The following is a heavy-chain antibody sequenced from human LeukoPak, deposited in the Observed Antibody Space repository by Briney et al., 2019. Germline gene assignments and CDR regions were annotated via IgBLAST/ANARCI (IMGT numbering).Heavy chain of an antibody. D-gene: IGHD1-1*01. V-gene: IGHV1-46*01. J-gene: IGHJ6*03. Sequence: ASVKVSCKASGYTFTNYYMHWVRQAPGQGLEWMGIINPSGGITNYAQKFQGRVTITADKSTSTAYMELSSLRSEDTAVYYCARVGELERRSYYYYYMDVWGKGTTVTVSS. CDR3: ARVGELERRSYYYYYMDV. CDR2: INPSGGIT. CDR1: GYTFTNYY.